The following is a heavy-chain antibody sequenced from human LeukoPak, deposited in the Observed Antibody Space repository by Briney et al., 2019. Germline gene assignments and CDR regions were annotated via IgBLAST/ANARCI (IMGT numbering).Heavy chain of an antibody. J-gene: IGHJ4*02. D-gene: IGHD6-19*01. CDR3: ARGTGWPQFDY. V-gene: IGHV6-1*01. CDR2: TYYKSAWYN. Sequence: SQTLSLTCAISGDSVSRDSIAWNWIRQPPSRGLEWLGRTYYKSAWYNDYAVSVKGRITINPDTSKNQFSLQLDSVTPEDTAVYYCARGTGWPQFDYWGQGTLVTVSS. CDR1: GDSVSRDSIA.